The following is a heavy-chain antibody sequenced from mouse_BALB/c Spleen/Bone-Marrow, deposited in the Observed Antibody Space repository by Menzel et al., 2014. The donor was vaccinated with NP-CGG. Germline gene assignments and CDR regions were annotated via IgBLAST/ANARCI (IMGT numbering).Heavy chain of an antibody. J-gene: IGHJ3*01. CDR3: SRDYGGTAWFAC. V-gene: IGHV14-3*02. CDR1: GFNIKDTH. CDR2: IDPANGNT. D-gene: IGHD1-1*01. Sequence: EVQLQQSGAELVKPGASVKLSCTASGFNIKDTHMHWVKQGPEQGLEWIGRIDPANGNTKYDPNFQGKATITADTSSNTAYLQLSSLTSEDTAVYYCSRDYGGTAWFACWGHGTLVTVSA.